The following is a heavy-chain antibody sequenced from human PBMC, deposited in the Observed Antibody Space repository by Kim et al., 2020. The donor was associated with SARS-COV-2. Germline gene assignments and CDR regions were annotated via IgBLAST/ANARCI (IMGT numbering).Heavy chain of an antibody. D-gene: IGHD3-22*01. CDR2: IWYDGSNK. CDR3: ARSREKSYYYDSSGRFLMDV. V-gene: IGHV3-33*01. CDR1: GFTFSSYG. Sequence: GGSLRLSCAASGFTFSSYGMHWVRQAPGKGLEWVAVIWYDGSNKYYADSVKGRFTISRDNSKNTLYLQMNSLRAEDTAVYYCARSREKSYYYDSSGRFLMDVWGQGTTVTVSS. J-gene: IGHJ6*02.